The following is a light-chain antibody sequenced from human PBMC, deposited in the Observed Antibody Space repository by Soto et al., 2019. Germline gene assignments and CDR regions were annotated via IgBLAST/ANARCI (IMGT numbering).Light chain of an antibody. Sequence: QSVLTQPASVSGSPGQSITISCTGTSSDVGVYNYVSWYQHHPGKAPKLLISEVSNRPSGVSDRFSGSKSGNTASLTISGLQAEDEADYYCGSYTSTSTLYVFGTGTKVTVL. CDR2: EVS. CDR3: GSYTSTSTLYV. V-gene: IGLV2-14*01. J-gene: IGLJ1*01. CDR1: SSDVGVYNY.